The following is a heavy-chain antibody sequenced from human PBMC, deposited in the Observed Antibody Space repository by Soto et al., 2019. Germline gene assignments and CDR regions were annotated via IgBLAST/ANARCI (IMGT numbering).Heavy chain of an antibody. J-gene: IGHJ4*02. Sequence: SETLSLTCTVSGGSISSGGYYWSWIRQHPGKGLEWIGYISYSGSTYYKPSLKSRLTISVDTSKNQFSLKLSSVTAADTAVYYCARDRNQYYFDYWGQGTLVTVSS. CDR2: ISYSGST. V-gene: IGHV4-31*03. CDR1: GGSISSGGYY. CDR3: ARDRNQYYFDY.